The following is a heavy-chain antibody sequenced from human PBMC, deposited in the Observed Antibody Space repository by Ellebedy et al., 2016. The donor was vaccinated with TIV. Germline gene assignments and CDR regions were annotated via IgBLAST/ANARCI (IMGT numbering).Heavy chain of an antibody. D-gene: IGHD6-13*01. CDR1: GGSFSGYY. V-gene: IGHV4-34*01. CDR2: INHSGST. J-gene: IGHJ6*02. CDR3: ARDRRSSSWLDYYGMDV. Sequence: SETLSLXXAVYGGSFSGYYWSWIRQPPGKGLEWIGEINHSGSTNYNPSLKSRVTISVDTSKNQFSLKLSSVTAADTAVYYCARDRRSSSWLDYYGMDVWGQGTTVTVSS.